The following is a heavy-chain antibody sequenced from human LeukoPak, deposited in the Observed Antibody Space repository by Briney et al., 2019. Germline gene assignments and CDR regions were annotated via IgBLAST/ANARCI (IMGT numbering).Heavy chain of an antibody. D-gene: IGHD1-26*01. CDR2: ISGSGGST. Sequence: AGGSLRLSCAASEFTFSSFAMSWVRQAPGKGLDWVSAISGSGGSTYYADSVKGRFTVSRDNSKNTLYLQMNSLRAEDTAVYFCAKVLYSGSYSPYYYAMDVWGQGTTVTVSS. J-gene: IGHJ6*02. CDR1: EFTFSSFA. V-gene: IGHV3-23*01. CDR3: AKVLYSGSYSPYYYAMDV.